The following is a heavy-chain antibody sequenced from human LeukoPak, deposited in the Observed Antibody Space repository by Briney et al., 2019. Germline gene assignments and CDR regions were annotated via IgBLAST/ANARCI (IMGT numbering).Heavy chain of an antibody. CDR3: ARGPYSGSYDYYFDY. J-gene: IGHJ4*02. V-gene: IGHV1-69*13. Sequence: ASVTVSCKASGGTFSSYAISWVRQAPGQGLEWMGGSIPIFGTANYAQKFQGRVTITADESTSTAYMELSSLRSEDTAVYYCARGPYSGSYDYYFDYWGQGTLVTVSS. CDR2: SIPIFGTA. CDR1: GGTFSSYA. D-gene: IGHD1-26*01.